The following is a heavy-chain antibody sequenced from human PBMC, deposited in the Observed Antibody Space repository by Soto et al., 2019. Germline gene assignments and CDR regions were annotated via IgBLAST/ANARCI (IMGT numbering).Heavy chain of an antibody. J-gene: IGHJ6*02. V-gene: IGHV1-8*01. CDR3: ARVQGQGVGVVTFYYYYYGMDV. CDR1: GYTFTSYD. Sequence: ASVKVSCKASGYTFTSYDLHWVRPATGQGLEWMGWLNPNSGNTVYAQKFQGRVTMTRNTSISTAYMELSSLRSEDTAVYYCARVQGQGVGVVTFYYYYYGMDVGGQGTRVTVSS. CDR2: LNPNSGNT. D-gene: IGHD3-3*01.